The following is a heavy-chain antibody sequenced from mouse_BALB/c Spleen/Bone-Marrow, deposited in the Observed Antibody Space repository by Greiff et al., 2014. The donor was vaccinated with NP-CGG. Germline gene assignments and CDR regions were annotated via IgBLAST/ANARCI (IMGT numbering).Heavy chain of an antibody. CDR2: FNPSNGHT. Sequence: QVQLQQSGAELLKPGTSVKLSCKASGYTFTRYWMHWVKRRPGQGLEWIGGFNPSNGHTNYNGKFKNKATVTVDKSSSTAYMQLSSLTSEDSAVYYCARMITTRGFDYWGQGTTLTVSS. CDR3: ARMITTRGFDY. V-gene: IGHV1S81*02. J-gene: IGHJ2*01. D-gene: IGHD2-4*01. CDR1: GYTFTRYW.